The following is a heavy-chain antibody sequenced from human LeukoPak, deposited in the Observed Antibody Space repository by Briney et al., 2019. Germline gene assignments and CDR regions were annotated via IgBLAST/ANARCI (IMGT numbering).Heavy chain of an antibody. CDR1: GGSFSGYY. J-gene: IGHJ4*02. V-gene: IGHV4-34*01. D-gene: IGHD3-22*01. Sequence: PSETLPLTCAVYGGSFSGYYWSWIRQPPGKGLEWIGEINHSGSTNYNPSLKSRVTISVDTSKNQFSLKLSSVTAADTAVYYCARKLAANYYDSSGYYSHWGQGTLVTVSS. CDR3: ARKLAANYYDSSGYYSH. CDR2: INHSGST.